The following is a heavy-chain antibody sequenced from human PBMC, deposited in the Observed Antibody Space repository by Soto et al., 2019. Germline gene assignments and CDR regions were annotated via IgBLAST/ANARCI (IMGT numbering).Heavy chain of an antibody. CDR3: AREVYYDFWRGSNPHPYYFAA. CDR2: ISDDGSNT. Sequence: QVQLVESGGGVVQPGRSLRLSCAASGFTFSRHTMHWVRQAPGKGLEWVAAISDDGSNTYYADSVKGRFTISRDNSKNRLYRQMNSRSGGYPAVHHCAREVYYDFWRGSNPHPYYFAAWGKGPLVTVSS. V-gene: IGHV3-30-3*01. D-gene: IGHD3-3*01. CDR1: GFTFSRHT. J-gene: IGHJ4*02.